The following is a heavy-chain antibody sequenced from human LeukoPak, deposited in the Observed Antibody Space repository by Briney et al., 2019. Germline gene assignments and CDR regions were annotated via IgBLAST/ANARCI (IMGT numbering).Heavy chain of an antibody. D-gene: IGHD6-25*01. J-gene: IGHJ6*03. CDR1: GFNFNTCS. Sequence: EGSLRLSCAASGFNFNTCSMHWARQAPGKGLEWVSTIGGGPVYYADSVKGRFTISRENAKNTLYLQMNSLRAVDTAVYYCARFAAGGSYYYCMDVWGKGTTVTVSS. V-gene: IGHV3-48*01. CDR3: ARFAAGGSYYYCMDV. CDR2: IGGGPV.